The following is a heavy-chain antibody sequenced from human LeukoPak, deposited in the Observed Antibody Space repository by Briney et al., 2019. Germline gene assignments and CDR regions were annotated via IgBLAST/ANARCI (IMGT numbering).Heavy chain of an antibody. CDR3: ARADSSSWFDY. D-gene: IGHD6-13*01. CDR2: IYFTGTT. V-gene: IGHV4-31*03. J-gene: IGHJ4*02. Sequence: SETLSLTCTVSGGSINTDSYYWSWIRQPPGKGLEWIGYIYFTGTTYYNPSLKSRVTISIDTSTNQFSLRLTSLTAADTAVFYCARADSSSWFDYWGRGSLVTVSS. CDR1: GGSINTDSYY.